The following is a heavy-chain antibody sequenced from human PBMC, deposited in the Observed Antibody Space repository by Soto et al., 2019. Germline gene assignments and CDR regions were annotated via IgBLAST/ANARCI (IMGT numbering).Heavy chain of an antibody. Sequence: GASVKVSCKASGGTFSSYTISWVRQAPGQGLEWMGRIIPILGIANYAQKFQGRVTITADKSTSTAYMELSSLRSEDTAVYYCARGDARLVPAYYYYYGMDVWGQGTTVTVSS. CDR3: ARGDARLVPAYYYYYGMDV. CDR2: IIPILGIA. D-gene: IGHD3-9*01. J-gene: IGHJ6*02. CDR1: GGTFSSYT. V-gene: IGHV1-69*02.